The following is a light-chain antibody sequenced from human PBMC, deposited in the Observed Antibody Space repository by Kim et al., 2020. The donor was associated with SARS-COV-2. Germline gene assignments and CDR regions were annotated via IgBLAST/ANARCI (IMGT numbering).Light chain of an antibody. Sequence: DIQMTQSPSSLSASVGDRVTITCQASQDSNNYLNWYQHTPGRAPNLLIYDASNLEIGVPSRFSGSGSGTHFTFTISSLQPEDVGTYYCHQYDDFTFGGGTKVEI. J-gene: IGKJ4*01. V-gene: IGKV1-33*01. CDR2: DAS. CDR3: HQYDDFT. CDR1: QDSNNY.